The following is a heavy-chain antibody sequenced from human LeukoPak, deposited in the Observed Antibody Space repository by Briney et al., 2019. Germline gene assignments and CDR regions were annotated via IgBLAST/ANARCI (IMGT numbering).Heavy chain of an antibody. Sequence: ASVKVSCKASGYTFTSYYMHWVRQAPGQRLEWMGWIHAGNGNTKCSQKFQGRVAITRDTSASTAYMELSSLRSEDTTVYYCARTRVAVAGTNWFDPWGRGTLVTVSS. CDR1: GYTFTSYY. J-gene: IGHJ5*02. CDR2: IHAGNGNT. CDR3: ARTRVAVAGTNWFDP. V-gene: IGHV1-3*01. D-gene: IGHD6-19*01.